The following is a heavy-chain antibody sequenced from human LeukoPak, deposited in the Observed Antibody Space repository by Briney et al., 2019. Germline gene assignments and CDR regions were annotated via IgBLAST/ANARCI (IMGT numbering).Heavy chain of an antibody. Sequence: GGSLRLSCADSAFTFSSYTMFWVRQPPGKGLEWVAAIDGSGINTFYADSVQGRFTISRDNSKHTLFLQMNSLRVEDTAVFYCAKGRDGYNPINYWGQGTLVTVSS. CDR3: AKGRDGYNPINY. J-gene: IGHJ4*02. CDR2: IDGSGINT. CDR1: AFTFSSYT. V-gene: IGHV3-23*01. D-gene: IGHD5-24*01.